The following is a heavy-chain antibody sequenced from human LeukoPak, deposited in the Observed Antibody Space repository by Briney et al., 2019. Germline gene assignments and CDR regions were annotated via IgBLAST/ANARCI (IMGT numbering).Heavy chain of an antibody. CDR1: DDSFSSHY. CDR3: ARDLVTVTKGFDI. CDR2: ISYIGST. Sequence: SETLSLTCAVSDDSFSSHYWTWFRQPPGKGLEWIGYISYIGSTNYNPSLKSRVTISIDTSKNHFSLKLSSVTAADTAVYYRARDLVTVTKGFDIWGQGTMVSVSS. D-gene: IGHD4-17*01. V-gene: IGHV4-59*11. J-gene: IGHJ3*02.